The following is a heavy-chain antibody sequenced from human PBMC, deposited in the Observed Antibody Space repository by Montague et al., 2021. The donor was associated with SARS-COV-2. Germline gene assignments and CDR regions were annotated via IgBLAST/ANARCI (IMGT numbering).Heavy chain of an antibody. J-gene: IGHJ4*02. Sequence: CAISGDSDSSNVATWNWNRQSPSRGLEWQGRSYYRSKRYNDYAESVKSRITIDPDTSKHQFSLHLNSVTPEDTAVYYCARIPVGSKYYFDFWGQGTLVTVSS. V-gene: IGHV6-1*01. CDR2: SYYRSKRYN. D-gene: IGHD2-2*01. CDR3: ARIPVGSKYYFDF. CDR1: GDSDSSNVAT.